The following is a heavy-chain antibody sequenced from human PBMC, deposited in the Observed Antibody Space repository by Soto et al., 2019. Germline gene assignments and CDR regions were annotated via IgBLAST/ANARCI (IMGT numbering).Heavy chain of an antibody. CDR2: INPTGGTT. D-gene: IGHD2-15*01. J-gene: IGHJ4*02. V-gene: IGHV1-46*01. CDR1: GYTFTSFS. CDR3: ATGTTSTNRWYYFDF. Sequence: ASVKVSCKASGYTFTSFSVHWVRQAPGQGLEWMGLINPTGGTTNLAHNFQGTVTMTSDTSTSTVYMQLSSLRFDDTATYYCATGTTSTNRWYYFDFWGQGTLVTVSS.